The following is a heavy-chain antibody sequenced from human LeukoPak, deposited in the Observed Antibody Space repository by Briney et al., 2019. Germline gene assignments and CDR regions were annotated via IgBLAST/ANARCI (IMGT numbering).Heavy chain of an antibody. D-gene: IGHD3-22*01. J-gene: IGHJ3*02. V-gene: IGHV3-74*01. CDR3: ASSSSGPLYAFDI. CDR2: INSDGSST. CDR1: GFTFSSYW. Sequence: GSLRLSCAASGFTFSSYWMHWVRQAPGKGLVWVSRINSDGSSTSYADSVKGRFTTSRDNAKNTLYLQMNSLRAEDTAVYYCASSSSGPLYAFDIWGQGTMVTVSS.